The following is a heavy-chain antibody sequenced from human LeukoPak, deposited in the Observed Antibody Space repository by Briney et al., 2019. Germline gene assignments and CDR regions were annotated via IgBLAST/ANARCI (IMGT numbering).Heavy chain of an antibody. Sequence: GASVKVSCKASGYTFTSYDINWVRQATGQGLEWMGWMNPNSGNTGYAQKFQGRVTMTRNTSISTAYMELSSLRSEDTAVYYCARWGPYDILTGYYYRPLDYWGQGTLVTVSS. CDR2: MNPNSGNT. CDR3: ARWGPYDILTGYYYRPLDY. D-gene: IGHD3-9*01. J-gene: IGHJ4*02. V-gene: IGHV1-8*01. CDR1: GYTFTSYD.